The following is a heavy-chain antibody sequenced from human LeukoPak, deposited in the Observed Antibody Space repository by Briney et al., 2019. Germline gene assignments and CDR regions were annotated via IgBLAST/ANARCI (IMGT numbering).Heavy chain of an antibody. Sequence: GGSLRLSCAASGFTLSNSWMFWVRQPPGKGLKYVSEINNDGSRTSYADSVKGRFTISRDGAENTLFLQMNSLRAEDTAVYFCAREGVSGGFDYWGQGTLVTVSS. J-gene: IGHJ4*02. D-gene: IGHD3-16*01. CDR1: GFTLSNSW. V-gene: IGHV3-74*01. CDR2: INNDGSRT. CDR3: AREGVSGGFDY.